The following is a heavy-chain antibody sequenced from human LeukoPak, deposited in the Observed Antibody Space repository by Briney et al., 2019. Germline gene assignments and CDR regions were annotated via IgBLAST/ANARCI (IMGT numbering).Heavy chain of an antibody. CDR1: GFTFNLYA. CDR3: AKDRRQGFFDY. CDR2: ISGYGDNT. Sequence: PGRSLRLSCAASGFTFNLYAMSWVRQAPGKGLEWVSSISGYGDNTYYADSVKGRFTLSRDNSKGTLYLQMFSLRAEDTAVYYCAKDRRQGFFDYWGQGTLVTVSS. V-gene: IGHV3-23*01. J-gene: IGHJ4*02.